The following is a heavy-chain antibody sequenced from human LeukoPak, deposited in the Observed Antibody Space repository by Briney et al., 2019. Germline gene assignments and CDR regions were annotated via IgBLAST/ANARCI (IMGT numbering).Heavy chain of an antibody. Sequence: PSETLSLTCTVSGGSISSGSDYWSWIRQPAGKGLEWIGRIYASGSTNYNLSLKSRVTISVDTSKNQFSLKLSSVTAADTAVYYCAREPKTGYYNVLPFDYWGQGTLVTVSS. CDR2: IYASGST. CDR1: GGSISSGSDY. CDR3: AREPKTGYYNVLPFDY. J-gene: IGHJ4*02. V-gene: IGHV4-61*02. D-gene: IGHD3-9*01.